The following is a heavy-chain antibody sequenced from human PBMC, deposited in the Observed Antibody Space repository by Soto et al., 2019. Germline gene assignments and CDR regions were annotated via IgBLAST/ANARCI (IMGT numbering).Heavy chain of an antibody. D-gene: IGHD3-10*01. Sequence: QVQLVESGGGVVQPGRSLRLSCAASGFTFSSYGMHWVRQAPGKGLEWVAVISYDGSNKYYADSVKGRFTISRDNSKNTLYLQMNSLRAEDTAVYYCAKYTLWFGELPHDYWGQGTLVTVSS. J-gene: IGHJ4*02. V-gene: IGHV3-30*18. CDR1: GFTFSSYG. CDR3: AKYTLWFGELPHDY. CDR2: ISYDGSNK.